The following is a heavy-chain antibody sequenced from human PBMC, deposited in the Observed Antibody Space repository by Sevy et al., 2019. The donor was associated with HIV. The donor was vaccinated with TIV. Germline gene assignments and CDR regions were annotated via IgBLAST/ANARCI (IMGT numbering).Heavy chain of an antibody. J-gene: IGHJ6*03. CDR3: AKEVLRHYYYMDV. V-gene: IGHV3-30*18. CDR1: GFTFSSYG. Sequence: GGCLRLSCAASGFTFSSYGMHWVRQAPGKGLEWVAVISYDGSNKYYADSVKGRFTISRDNSKNTLYLQMNSLRAEDTAVYYCAKEVLRHYYYMDVWGNGTTVTVSS. CDR2: ISYDGSNK.